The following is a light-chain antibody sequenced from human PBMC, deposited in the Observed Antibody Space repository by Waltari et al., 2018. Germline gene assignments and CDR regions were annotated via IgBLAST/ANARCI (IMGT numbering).Light chain of an antibody. CDR1: QSIDNY. Sequence: EIVLTQSPATLSLSPGERATLSCRVSQSIDNYLAWYQQKPGQVPRLLIYDASNRATGIPARFSGCRSGADFTLIISSLEPEDFAVYYCHQRSNWPLTFGGGTKVEIK. CDR2: DAS. J-gene: IGKJ4*01. V-gene: IGKV3-11*01. CDR3: HQRSNWPLT.